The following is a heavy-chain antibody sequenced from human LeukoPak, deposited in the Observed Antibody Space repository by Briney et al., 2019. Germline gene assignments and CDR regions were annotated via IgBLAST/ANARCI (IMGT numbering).Heavy chain of an antibody. D-gene: IGHD6-19*01. CDR3: AREMAGGPTFDY. Sequence: SETLSLTCTVSGGSISSYYWSWIRQPPGKGLERIGYIYYSGSTNYNPSLKSRVTISVDTSKNQFSLKLSSVTAADTAVYYCAREMAGGPTFDYWGQGTLVTVSS. CDR1: GGSISSYY. V-gene: IGHV4-59*01. J-gene: IGHJ4*02. CDR2: IYYSGST.